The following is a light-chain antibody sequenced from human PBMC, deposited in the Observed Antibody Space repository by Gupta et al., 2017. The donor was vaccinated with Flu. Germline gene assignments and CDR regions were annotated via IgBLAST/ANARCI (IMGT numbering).Light chain of an antibody. CDR3: VLYMGSGMWV. CDR2: STN. J-gene: IGLJ3*02. V-gene: IGLV8-61*01. Sequence: QTVVTQEPSFSVSPGGTVTLTCGLSSGSVSTSYYPSWYQQTPGQAPRTLIYSTNTRSSGVPDRFSDSILGNKAALTITGAQADDESDYYCVLYMGSGMWVFGGGTKLTVL. CDR1: SGSVSTSYY.